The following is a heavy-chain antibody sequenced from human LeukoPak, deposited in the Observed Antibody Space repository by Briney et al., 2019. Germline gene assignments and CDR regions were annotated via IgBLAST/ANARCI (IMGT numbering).Heavy chain of an antibody. CDR3: ARGGLRRSLGWFDP. CDR2: TYYGSKWYT. D-gene: IGHD6-13*01. J-gene: IGHJ5*02. V-gene: IGHV6-1*01. Sequence: SQTLSLTCALSGDSVSSNSVGWNWIRQSPSRGLEWLGRTYYGSKWYTDYAVSVISRITINVDTSKNQFSLQLNSVTPEDTAVYYCARGGLRRSLGWFDPWGQGTLVTVSS. CDR1: GDSVSSNSVG.